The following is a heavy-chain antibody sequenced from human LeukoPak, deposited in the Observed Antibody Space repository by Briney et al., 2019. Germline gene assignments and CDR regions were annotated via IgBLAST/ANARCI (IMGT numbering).Heavy chain of an antibody. CDR2: IYYSGST. J-gene: IGHJ6*03. V-gene: IGHV4-31*03. CDR1: DGSISSGGYY. CDR3: ARVRRGTTVVSPLYYYYMDV. Sequence: SETLSLTCTVSDGSISSGGYYWSWIRQHPGKGLEWIGYIYYSGSTYYNPSLKSRVTISVDTSKNQFSLKLSSVTAADTAVYYCARVRRGTTVVSPLYYYYMDVWGKGTTVTVSS. D-gene: IGHD4-23*01.